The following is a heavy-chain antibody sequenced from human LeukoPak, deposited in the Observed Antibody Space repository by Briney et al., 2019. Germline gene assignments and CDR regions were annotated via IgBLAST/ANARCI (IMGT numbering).Heavy chain of an antibody. CDR1: GGSLSSYY. J-gene: IGHJ4*02. V-gene: IGHV4-59*01. CDR3: ARGSVIVDY. CDR2: IYYSGST. Sequence: SETLSLTCTVSGGSLSSYYWSWIRQPPGKGLEWIGYIYYSGSTNYNPSLKSRVTISVDTSKNQFSLKLSSVTAAGTAVYYCARGSVIVDYWGQGTLVTVSS. D-gene: IGHD4-11*01.